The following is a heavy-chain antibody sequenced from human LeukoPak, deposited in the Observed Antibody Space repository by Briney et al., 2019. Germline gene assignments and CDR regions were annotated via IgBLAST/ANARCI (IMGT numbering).Heavy chain of an antibody. CDR2: ISAYNGNT. Sequence: GASVKVSCKASGYTFTSYGISWVRQAPGQGLEWMGWISAYNGNTNYAQKLQGRVTMTTDTSTSTAYMELRSLRSDDTAVYYCARRGVAAAGILRSLYYYYGMDVWGQGTTVTVSS. CDR1: GYTFTSYG. V-gene: IGHV1-18*01. CDR3: ARRGVAAAGILRSLYYYYGMDV. J-gene: IGHJ6*02. D-gene: IGHD6-13*01.